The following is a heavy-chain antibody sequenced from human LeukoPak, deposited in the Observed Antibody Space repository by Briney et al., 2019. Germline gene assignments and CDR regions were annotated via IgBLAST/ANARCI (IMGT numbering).Heavy chain of an antibody. D-gene: IGHD2-21*02. CDR1: AFTFSIYG. J-gene: IGHJ4*02. Sequence: GTSLRLSCAASAFTFSIYGMHWVRPAPGKGLEWLAVIWFDGSNKYYADSVKGRFTISRDNSKNTLYLQMNSLRAEDTAVYYCARDLGDRFYFDYWRQGTLVTVSS. CDR2: IWFDGSNK. CDR3: ARDLGDRFYFDY. V-gene: IGHV3-33*01.